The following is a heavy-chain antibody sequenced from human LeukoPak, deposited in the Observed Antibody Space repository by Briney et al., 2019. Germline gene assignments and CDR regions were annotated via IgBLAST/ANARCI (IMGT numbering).Heavy chain of an antibody. CDR3: ANNWNCDY. J-gene: IGHJ4*02. CDR1: GFSFTTYN. V-gene: IGHV3-23*01. D-gene: IGHD1-1*01. CDR2: ISSDSSYR. Sequence: GGSLRLSCAASGFSFTTYNMNWVRQAPGKGLEWVSSISSDSSYRYYADSVKGRFTISRDNSKNTLYLQMNGLRAEDTAVYYCANNWNCDYWGQGTLVTVSS.